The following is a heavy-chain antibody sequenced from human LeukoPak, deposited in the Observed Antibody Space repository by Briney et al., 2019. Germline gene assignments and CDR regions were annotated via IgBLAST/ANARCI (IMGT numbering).Heavy chain of an antibody. V-gene: IGHV3-30*14. CDR2: ISYDGSNK. J-gene: IGHJ1*01. CDR1: GFTFSSYA. CDR3: ARVGYSYGNEYFQH. D-gene: IGHD5-18*01. Sequence: PGGSLRLSCAASGFTFSSYAMHWVRQAPGKGLEWVAVISYDGSNKYYADSVKGRFTISRDNSKNTLYLQMNSLRAEDTAVYYCARVGYSYGNEYFQHWGQGTLVTVSS.